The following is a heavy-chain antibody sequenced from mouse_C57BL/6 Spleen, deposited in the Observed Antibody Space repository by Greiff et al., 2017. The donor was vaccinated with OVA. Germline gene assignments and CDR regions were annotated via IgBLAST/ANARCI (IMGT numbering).Heavy chain of an antibody. CDR1: GYTFTSYW. CDR2: IDPSDSYT. V-gene: IGHV1-69*01. D-gene: IGHD4-1*01. J-gene: IGHJ4*01. Sequence: QVQLQQSGAELVMPGASVKLSCKASGYTFTSYWMHWVKQRPGQGLEWIGEIDPSDSYTNYNQKFKGKSTLTVDKSSSTAYMQLSSLTSEDSAVYYCARETGRWYAMDYWGQGTSVTVSS. CDR3: ARETGRWYAMDY.